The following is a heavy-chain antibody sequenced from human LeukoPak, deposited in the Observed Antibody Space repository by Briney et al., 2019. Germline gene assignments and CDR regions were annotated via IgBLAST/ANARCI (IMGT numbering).Heavy chain of an antibody. J-gene: IGHJ4*02. D-gene: IGHD6-19*01. CDR1: GFTFSSYE. CDR3: ARVGVTGYSSG. V-gene: IGHV3-48*03. CDR2: ISSSGSTI. Sequence: GGSLRLSCAASGFTFSSYEMNWVRQAPGKGLEWVSYISSSGSTIYYVDSVKGRFTVSRDNAKNSLYLQMNSLRAEDTAVYYCARVGVTGYSSGWGQGTLVTVSS.